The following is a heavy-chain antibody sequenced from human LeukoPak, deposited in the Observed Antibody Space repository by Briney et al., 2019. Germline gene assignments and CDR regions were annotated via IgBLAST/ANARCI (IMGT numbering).Heavy chain of an antibody. Sequence: PGGSLRLSCAASGFTFSSYEMNWVRQAPGKGLEWVSYISSSGSTIYYADSVKGRFTISRDNAKNSLYLQMNSLRAEDTAVYYCARVPETYNYALYYFDYWGQRTLVTVSS. CDR3: ARVPETYNYALYYFDY. V-gene: IGHV3-48*03. CDR2: ISSSGSTI. CDR1: GFTFSSYE. J-gene: IGHJ4*02. D-gene: IGHD5-18*01.